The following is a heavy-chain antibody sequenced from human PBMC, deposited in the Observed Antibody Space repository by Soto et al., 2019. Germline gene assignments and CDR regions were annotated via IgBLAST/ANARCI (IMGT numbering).Heavy chain of an antibody. CDR3: VLSSGYYGSGPIFDI. Sequence: PGGSLRLSCAASGFTFSSYSMNWVRQAPGKGLEWVSSISSSSSYIYYADSVKGRFTISRDNAKNSLYLQMNSLRAEDTAVYYCVLSSGYYGSGPIFDIWGQGTMVTVSS. V-gene: IGHV3-21*01. CDR1: GFTFSSYS. CDR2: ISSSSSYI. D-gene: IGHD3-10*01. J-gene: IGHJ3*02.